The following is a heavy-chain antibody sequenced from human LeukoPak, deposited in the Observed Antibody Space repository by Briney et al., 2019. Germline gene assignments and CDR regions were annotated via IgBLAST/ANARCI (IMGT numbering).Heavy chain of an antibody. D-gene: IGHD2-15*01. J-gene: IGHJ4*02. V-gene: IGHV4-34*01. Sequence: PSETLSLTCAVSGGSFSGYSLNWIRQSPGKGLEWIGEINHSGSTNYNPSLKSRVTISVDKSKNHFSLKLSSVTAADTAVYYCARGQIVVGHFDYWGQGTLVTVSS. CDR1: GGSFSGYS. CDR2: INHSGST. CDR3: ARGQIVVGHFDY.